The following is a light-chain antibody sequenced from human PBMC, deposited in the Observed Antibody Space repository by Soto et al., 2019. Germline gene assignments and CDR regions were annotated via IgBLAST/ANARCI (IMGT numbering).Light chain of an antibody. Sequence: EIVLTQSPAPLSLSPGERATLSCRASQTVSSSLAWYQQKPGQAPRLLIYEASNRATGIPARFSGSGSGADCTLTISSLEPEDVALYYCQQHINWPLTLGGGTKVDIK. V-gene: IGKV3-11*01. CDR1: QTVSSS. CDR3: QQHINWPLT. CDR2: EAS. J-gene: IGKJ4*01.